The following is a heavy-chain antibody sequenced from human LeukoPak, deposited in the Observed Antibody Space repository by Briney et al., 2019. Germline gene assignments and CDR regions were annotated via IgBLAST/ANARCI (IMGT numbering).Heavy chain of an antibody. Sequence: GASVKVSCKSSGYTFTSYYMHWVRQAPGQGLEWMGIINPSGGSTSYAQKFQGRVTMTRDTSTSTVYMELRSLRSDDTAVYYCAREGGKLYQYLYRFDPWGQRTLVTVSS. J-gene: IGHJ5*02. CDR1: GYTFTSYY. V-gene: IGHV1-46*01. CDR2: INPSGGST. CDR3: AREGGKLYQYLYRFDP. D-gene: IGHD2-2*02.